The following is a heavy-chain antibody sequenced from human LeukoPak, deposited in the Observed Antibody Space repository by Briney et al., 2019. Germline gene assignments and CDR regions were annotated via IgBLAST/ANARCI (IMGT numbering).Heavy chain of an antibody. CDR1: GGSISSYY. V-gene: IGHV4-59*01. J-gene: IGHJ4*02. D-gene: IGHD6-19*01. CDR2: IYYSGST. Sequence: SETLSLTCTVSGGSISSYYWSWIRQPPGKGLEWIGYIYYSGSTNYNPSLKSRVTISVDTSKNQFPLKLSSVTAADTAVYYCARVAQSSSDYWGQGTLVTVSS. CDR3: ARVAQSSSDY.